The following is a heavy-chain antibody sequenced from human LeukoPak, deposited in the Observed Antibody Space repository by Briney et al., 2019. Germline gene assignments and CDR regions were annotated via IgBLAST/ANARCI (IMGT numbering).Heavy chain of an antibody. Sequence: GGSLRLSCAASGFTFSSYWMHWVRQAPGKGLVWVSRVNSDGSSTSYADSVKGRFTICRDNAKNTLYLQMNSLRAEDTAVYYCARVGSSSWAEVYYFDYWGQGTLVTVSS. V-gene: IGHV3-74*01. D-gene: IGHD6-13*01. CDR2: VNSDGSST. CDR1: GFTFSSYW. CDR3: ARVGSSSWAEVYYFDY. J-gene: IGHJ4*02.